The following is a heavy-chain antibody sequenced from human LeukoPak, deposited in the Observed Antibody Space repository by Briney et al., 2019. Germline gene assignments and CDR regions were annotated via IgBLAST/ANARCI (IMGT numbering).Heavy chain of an antibody. CDR1: GDSVSSNRAA. CDR2: TYYRSKWYN. D-gene: IGHD3-9*01. CDR3: AREYYDILTGYSNFDY. J-gene: IGHJ4*02. Sequence: SQTLSLTCAISGDSVSSNRAAWNWIRQSPSRGLEWLGRTYYRSKWYNDYAVSVKSRITINPDTSKNQFSLQLNSVTPEDTAVYYCAREYYDILTGYSNFDYWGQGTLVTVSS. V-gene: IGHV6-1*01.